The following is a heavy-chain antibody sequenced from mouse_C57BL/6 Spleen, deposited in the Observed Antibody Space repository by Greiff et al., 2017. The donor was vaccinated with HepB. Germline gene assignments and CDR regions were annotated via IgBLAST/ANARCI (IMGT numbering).Heavy chain of an antibody. CDR1: GYSITSGYY. CDR3: AKALPHYFDY. D-gene: IGHD5-5*01. V-gene: IGHV3-6*01. CDR2: ISYDGSN. J-gene: IGHJ2*01. Sequence: EVKLEESGPGLVKPSQSLSLTCSVTGYSITSGYYWNWIRQFPGNKLEWMCYISYDGSNNYNPSLKNRISITRDTSKNQFFLKLNSVTTEDTATYYCAKALPHYFDYWGQGTTLTVSS.